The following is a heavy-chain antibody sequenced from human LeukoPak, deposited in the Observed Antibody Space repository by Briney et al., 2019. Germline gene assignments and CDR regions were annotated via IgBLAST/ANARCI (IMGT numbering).Heavy chain of an antibody. J-gene: IGHJ4*02. CDR1: GGSISSSSYY. Sequence: PSETLSLTCTVSGGSISSSSYYWGWIRQPPGRGLEWIGSIYYSGSTYYNPSLKSRVTISVDTSKNQFSLKLSSVTAADTAVYYCARHVGVSRGIGYWGQGTLVTVSS. CDR3: ARHVGVSRGIGY. CDR2: IYYSGST. V-gene: IGHV4-39*01. D-gene: IGHD2-8*01.